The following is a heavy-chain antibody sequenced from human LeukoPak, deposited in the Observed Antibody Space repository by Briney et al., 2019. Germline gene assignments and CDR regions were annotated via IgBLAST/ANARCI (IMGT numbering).Heavy chain of an antibody. CDR3: ARDGVFRFEVGDVYYYYMDV. D-gene: IGHD2-21*02. J-gene: IGHJ6*03. CDR1: GYIFTGYY. CDR2: INPNSGDT. Sequence: ASVKVSCKASGYIFTGYYIHWVRPAPGQGLEWMGWINPNSGDTKYAQKFHGRVTMTRDTYNNTVYMDLTRLIFDDTAMYYCARDGVFRFEVGDVYYYYMDVWGKGTTVIISS. V-gene: IGHV1-2*02.